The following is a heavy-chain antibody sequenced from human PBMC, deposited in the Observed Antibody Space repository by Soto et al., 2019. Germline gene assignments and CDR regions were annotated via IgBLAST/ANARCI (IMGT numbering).Heavy chain of an antibody. CDR3: ARGTVTLNY. Sequence: SETLSLTCAVYGGSFSGYYWSWIRQPPGKGLEWIREINHSGSTNYNPSLKSRVTISVDTSKNQFSLKLSSVTAADTAVYYCARGTVTLNYWGQGTLVTVSS. CDR1: GGSFSGYY. J-gene: IGHJ4*02. D-gene: IGHD4-4*01. V-gene: IGHV4-34*01. CDR2: INHSGST.